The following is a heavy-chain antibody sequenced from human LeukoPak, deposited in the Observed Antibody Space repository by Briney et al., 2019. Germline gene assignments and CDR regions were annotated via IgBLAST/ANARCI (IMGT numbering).Heavy chain of an antibody. CDR2: IYYSGST. CDR1: GGSISSYY. Sequence: SSETLSLTCTVSGGSISSYYWSWIRQPPGKGLEWIGYIYYSGSTHYNPSLQSRVTMAVDTSKNQFSLKLNSMTAADTAVYYCARRARGWYFDYWGQGALVTVSS. CDR3: ARRARGWYFDY. D-gene: IGHD3-10*01. J-gene: IGHJ4*02. V-gene: IGHV4-59*01.